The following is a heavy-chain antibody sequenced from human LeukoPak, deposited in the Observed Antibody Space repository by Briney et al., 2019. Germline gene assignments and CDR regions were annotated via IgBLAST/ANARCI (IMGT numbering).Heavy chain of an antibody. CDR3: ARVASDVHSDY. D-gene: IGHD2-21*01. CDR2: INPDSGGT. V-gene: IGHV1-2*02. Sequence: GASVKVSCKASGFTFTNYDIHWVRQAPGQGLEWMGWINPDSGGTNYAQNLQGRVTMTRNTSMSTAYMEMNRLRSDDTAVYYCARVASDVHSDYWGQGTLVTVSS. J-gene: IGHJ4*02. CDR1: GFTFTNYD.